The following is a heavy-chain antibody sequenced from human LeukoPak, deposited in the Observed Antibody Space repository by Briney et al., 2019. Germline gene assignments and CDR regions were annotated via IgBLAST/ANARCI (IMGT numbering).Heavy chain of an antibody. CDR3: ARDRAGANADCYFDY. D-gene: IGHD4/OR15-4a*01. V-gene: IGHV1-46*01. CDR2: INPNGGST. Sequence: ASVKVSCKASGYTFTSYAMHWVRQAPGQRLEWMGIINPNGGSTSYAQKFQGRVTMTRDTSTSTVYVELSSLRSDDTAVYYCARDRAGANADCYFDYWGQGTLVTVSS. J-gene: IGHJ4*02. CDR1: GYTFTSYA.